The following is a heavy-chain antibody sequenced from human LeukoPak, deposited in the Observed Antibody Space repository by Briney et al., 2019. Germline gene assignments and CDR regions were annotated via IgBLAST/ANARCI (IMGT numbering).Heavy chain of an antibody. CDR2: ISTGSRYI. CDR1: GFTFSSYT. J-gene: IGHJ4*02. CDR3: ARKSYSTSQVGDY. D-gene: IGHD6-13*01. Sequence: GGSLRLSCAASGFTFSSYTMTWVRQAPGKGLEWVSSISTGSRYIYYADSVKGRFTISRDNAKNSVYLQMNSLRAEDTAVYYCARKSYSTSQVGDYWGQGTLVTVSS. V-gene: IGHV3-21*01.